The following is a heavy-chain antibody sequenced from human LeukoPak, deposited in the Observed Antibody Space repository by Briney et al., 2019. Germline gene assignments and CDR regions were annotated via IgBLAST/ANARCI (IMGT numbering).Heavy chain of an antibody. CDR3: ARGCGGDCYPNWFDP. D-gene: IGHD2-21*02. J-gene: IGHJ5*02. CDR2: ISAYNGNT. V-gene: IGHV1-18*01. CDR1: GYTFTSYG. Sequence: GASVKVSCKASGYTFTSYGIGWVRQAPGQGLEWMGWISAYNGNTNYAQKLQGRVTMTTDTSTSTAYMELRSLRSDDTAVYYCARGCGGDCYPNWFDPWGQGTLVTVSS.